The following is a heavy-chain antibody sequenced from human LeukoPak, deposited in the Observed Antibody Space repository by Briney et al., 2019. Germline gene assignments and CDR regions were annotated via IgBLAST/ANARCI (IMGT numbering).Heavy chain of an antibody. CDR2: IGYDGSQK. CDR3: AKVRPPPGSGWYGGDDY. J-gene: IGHJ4*02. Sequence: PGGSLRLSWATSGFTFISYGFHWFRRALGKGREGVAVIGYDGSQKYYLDSVKGRFTISRDSFDNTVYLQMNGLRAEDTAIYYCAKVRPPPGSGWYGGDDYWGQGTLVTVSP. D-gene: IGHD6-19*01. V-gene: IGHV3-33*06. CDR1: GFTFISYG.